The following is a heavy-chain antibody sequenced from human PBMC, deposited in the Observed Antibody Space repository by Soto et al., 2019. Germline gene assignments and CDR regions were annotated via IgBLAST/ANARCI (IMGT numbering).Heavy chain of an antibody. CDR3: AKSLVTPSDAFDL. V-gene: IGHV3-23*01. Sequence: VGSLRLSCAAPGFTFGNYAMNWVRQAPGKGLEWISSISDPGTSTYYANSVKGRFSMSRDNSKNTLFLQMNRLRADDTAVYFCAKSLVTPSDAFDLCGRRTLVTVSS. CDR2: ISDPGTST. CDR1: GFTFGNYA. J-gene: IGHJ3*01. D-gene: IGHD2-21*02.